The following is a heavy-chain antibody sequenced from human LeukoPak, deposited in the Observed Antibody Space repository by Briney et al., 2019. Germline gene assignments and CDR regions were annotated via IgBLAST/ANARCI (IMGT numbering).Heavy chain of an antibody. J-gene: IGHJ4*02. Sequence: GASVKVSCKDSGYTFTGFYMHWVRQAPGQGFEWMGWINPNTGGTNYAQKFQGRVTMTRDTSITTAYMELSGLTSDDTAVYYCASYPRYSSWPPCDYWGQGTLVTVSS. CDR3: ASYPRYSSWPPCDY. V-gene: IGHV1-2*02. CDR1: GYTFTGFY. D-gene: IGHD6-6*01. CDR2: INPNTGGT.